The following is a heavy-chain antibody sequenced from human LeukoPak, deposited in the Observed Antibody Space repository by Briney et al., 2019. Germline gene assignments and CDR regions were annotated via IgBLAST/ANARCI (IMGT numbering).Heavy chain of an antibody. V-gene: IGHV3-30*04. CDR1: GFTFSSNA. CDR3: ARDLFGYFDWLSDAFDI. Sequence: GGSLRLSCAASGFTFSSNAMHWVRQAPGKGLEWVAVISYDGSNKYYADSVKGRFTISRDNSKNTLYLQMNSLRAEDTAVYYCARDLFGYFDWLSDAFDIWGQGTMVTVSS. J-gene: IGHJ3*02. CDR2: ISYDGSNK. D-gene: IGHD3-9*01.